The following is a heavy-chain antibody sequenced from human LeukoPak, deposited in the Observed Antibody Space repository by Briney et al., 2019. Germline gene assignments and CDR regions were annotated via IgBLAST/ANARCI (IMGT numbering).Heavy chain of an antibody. Sequence: PGGSLRLSCAASGLTFSSYSMNWVRQAPGKGLEWVSSISSSSSYIYYADSVKGRFTISRDNAKNSLYLQMNSLRAEDTAVYYCARDHYGDHYFDYWGQGTLVTVSS. CDR2: ISSSSSYI. CDR1: GLTFSSYS. CDR3: ARDHYGDHYFDY. D-gene: IGHD4-17*01. J-gene: IGHJ4*02. V-gene: IGHV3-21*01.